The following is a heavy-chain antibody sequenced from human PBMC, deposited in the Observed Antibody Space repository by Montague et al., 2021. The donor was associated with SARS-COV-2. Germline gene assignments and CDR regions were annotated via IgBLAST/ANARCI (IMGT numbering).Heavy chain of an antibody. V-gene: IGHV4-39*07. CDR2: IYYSGST. D-gene: IGHD6-13*01. CDR1: GGSISSSSYY. J-gene: IGHJ6*02. CDR3: ARVGRQQLVRLSGMDV. Sequence: SETLSLTCTVSGGSISSSSYYWGWIRQPPGKGLEWIRSIYYSGSTYYNPSLKSRVTISVDTSENQFSLKLSSVTAADTAVYYCARVGRQQLVRLSGMDVWGQGTTVTVSS.